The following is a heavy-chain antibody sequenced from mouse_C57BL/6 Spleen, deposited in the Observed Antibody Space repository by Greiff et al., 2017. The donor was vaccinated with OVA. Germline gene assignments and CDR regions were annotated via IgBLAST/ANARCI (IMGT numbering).Heavy chain of an antibody. CDR3: ARSEAGYFDV. CDR2: IYPGDGDT. V-gene: IGHV1-80*01. CDR1: GYAFSSYW. D-gene: IGHD3-2*02. Sequence: VKLQESGAELVKPGASVKISCKASGYAFSSYWMNWVKQRPGKGLEWIGQIYPGDGDTNYNGKFKGKATLTADKSSSTAYMQLSSLTSEDSAVYFCARSEAGYFDVWGTGTTVTVSS. J-gene: IGHJ1*03.